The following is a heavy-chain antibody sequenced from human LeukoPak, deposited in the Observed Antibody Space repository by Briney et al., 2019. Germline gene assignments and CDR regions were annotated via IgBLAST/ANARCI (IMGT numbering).Heavy chain of an antibody. D-gene: IGHD2-2*01. CDR3: ARGLSSTSLDY. Sequence: GGSLRLSCAASGFTFSSYSMNWVRQAPGKGLEWVSYISSSSSTIYYADSVKGRFTISRDNAKNSLYLQMNSPRAEDTAVYYCARGLSSTSLDYWGQGTLVTVSS. V-gene: IGHV3-48*01. CDR2: ISSSSSTI. J-gene: IGHJ4*02. CDR1: GFTFSSYS.